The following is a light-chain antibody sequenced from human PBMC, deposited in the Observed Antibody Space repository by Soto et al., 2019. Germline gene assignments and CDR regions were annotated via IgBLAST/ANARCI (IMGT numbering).Light chain of an antibody. CDR2: GAS. CDR3: QQYGSSPRT. Sequence: EIVLTQAPGTLSLSPGERATLSCRGSQSVSSRYLAWYQQKPGQAPRLLSDGASSRATGIPDRFSGSGSGTDFTLTISRLEPEDFAVYYCQQYGSSPRTFGQGTKVDIK. J-gene: IGKJ1*01. CDR1: QSVSSRY. V-gene: IGKV3-20*01.